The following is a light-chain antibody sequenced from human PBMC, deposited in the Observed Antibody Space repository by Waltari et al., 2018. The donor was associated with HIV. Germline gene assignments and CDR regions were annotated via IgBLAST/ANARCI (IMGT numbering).Light chain of an antibody. CDR2: AAS. CDR1: QSISSY. V-gene: IGKV1-39*01. CDR3: QQSYSTPYT. J-gene: IGKJ2*01. Sequence: DIQTTQSPSSLSASVGDRVTITCRASQSISSYLNWYQQKPGKAPKLLFYAASSLQSGVPSSVSGSGSGTDFTLTISSLQPEDFATYYCQQSYSTPYTFGQGTKLEIK.